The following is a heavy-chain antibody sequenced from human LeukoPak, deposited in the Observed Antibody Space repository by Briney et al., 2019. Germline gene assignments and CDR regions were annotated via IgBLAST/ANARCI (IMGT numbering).Heavy chain of an antibody. CDR2: LNPGRGNA. D-gene: IGHD2-15*01. V-gene: IGHV1-8*01. Sequence: ASVRDSCKTSGYTFTRYDINWVRQAPGQGVEWVGWLNPGRGNAGYAPDFQGRVTFTRDTSINTVYMELSSLRSTDTAVYYCARESHCSGGTCYLTAFDVWGQGTLLTVSS. CDR3: ARESHCSGGTCYLTAFDV. J-gene: IGHJ3*01. CDR1: GYTFTRYD.